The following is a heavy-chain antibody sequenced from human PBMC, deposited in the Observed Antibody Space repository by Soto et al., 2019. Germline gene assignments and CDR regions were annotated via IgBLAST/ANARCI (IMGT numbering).Heavy chain of an antibody. J-gene: IGHJ4*02. Sequence: PSETLSLTCTVSGGSISSYYWSWIRQPAGKGLEWIGRIYTSGSTNYNPSLKSRVTMSVDTSKNQFFLKLSSVTAADTAVYYCAREGSGYYSDYFDYWGQGTLVTVSS. D-gene: IGHD3-22*01. V-gene: IGHV4-4*07. CDR2: IYTSGST. CDR3: AREGSGYYSDYFDY. CDR1: GGSISSYY.